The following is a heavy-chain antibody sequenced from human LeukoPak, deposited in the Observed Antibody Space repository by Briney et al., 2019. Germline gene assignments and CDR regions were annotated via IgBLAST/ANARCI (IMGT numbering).Heavy chain of an antibody. Sequence: GGSLRLSCAASGFTFSNYGMHWVRQAPGKGLEWVAFIWYDGSHENYSDSVEGRFTISRDNSKSTLSLQMNSLRAEDTAVYYCARGWFGLDPWGQGTQVIVSS. J-gene: IGHJ5*02. D-gene: IGHD3-10*01. CDR3: ARGWFGLDP. CDR2: IWYDGSHE. CDR1: GFTFSNYG. V-gene: IGHV3-33*01.